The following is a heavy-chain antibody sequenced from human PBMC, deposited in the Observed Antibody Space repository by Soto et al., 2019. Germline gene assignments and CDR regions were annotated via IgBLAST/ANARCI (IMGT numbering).Heavy chain of an antibody. D-gene: IGHD3-22*01. J-gene: IGHJ4*02. CDR1: GFTFSKYA. Sequence: GSLRLSCAASGFTFSKYAMHWVRQARGTGLEWVAVISNDGSNPYYADSVKGRFTIPRDNSKNTLYLQMNSLREEDTAVYYCARTGYDRSGYFVEYYFDYWGQGTLVTVSS. V-gene: IGHV3-30-3*01. CDR3: ARTGYDRSGYFVEYYFDY. CDR2: ISNDGSNP.